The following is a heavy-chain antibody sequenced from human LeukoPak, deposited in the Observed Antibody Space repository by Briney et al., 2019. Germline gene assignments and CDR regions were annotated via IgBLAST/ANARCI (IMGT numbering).Heavy chain of an antibody. V-gene: IGHV4-39*01. CDR2: IYYSGST. Sequence: PSETLSLTCTVSGGSISSSGYYWGWIRQPPGKGLEWIGSIYYSGSTYYNPSLKSRVTISADTSKNQFSLTLGSVSATDTAVYYCVSPRGFSYGYFGYWGQGTLVTVSS. CDR3: VSPRGFSYGYFGY. J-gene: IGHJ4*02. CDR1: GGSISSSGYY. D-gene: IGHD5-18*01.